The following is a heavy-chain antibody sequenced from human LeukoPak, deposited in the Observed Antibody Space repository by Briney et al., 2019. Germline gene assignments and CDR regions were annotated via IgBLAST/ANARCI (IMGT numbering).Heavy chain of an antibody. J-gene: IGHJ4*02. CDR2: MYTSGTT. CDR1: GGSIRSYY. Sequence: SETLPLTCTVSGGSIRSYYWSWIRQPAGKGLEWIGRMYTSGTTNYNPSLKSRVSMSLDTSKNRFSLTVNSVTAADTAVYYCAYSSGWHFLDHWGRGTLVTVSS. CDR3: AYSSGWHFLDH. V-gene: IGHV4-4*07. D-gene: IGHD6-19*01.